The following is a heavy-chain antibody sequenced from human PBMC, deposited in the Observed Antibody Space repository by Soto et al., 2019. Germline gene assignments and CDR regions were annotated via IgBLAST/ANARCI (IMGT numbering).Heavy chain of an antibody. CDR3: ARELDSSSWDDAFDI. V-gene: IGHV1-8*01. D-gene: IGHD6-13*01. Sequence: ASVKVSCKASGYTFPRYDINWVRQATGQGLEWMGWMNPNSGNTGYAQKFQGRVTMTRNTSISTAYMELSSLRSEDTAVYYCARELDSSSWDDAFDIWGQGTMVTVSS. J-gene: IGHJ3*02. CDR2: MNPNSGNT. CDR1: GYTFPRYD.